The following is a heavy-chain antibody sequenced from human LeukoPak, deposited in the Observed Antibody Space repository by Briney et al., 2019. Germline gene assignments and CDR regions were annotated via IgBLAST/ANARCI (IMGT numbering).Heavy chain of an antibody. J-gene: IGHJ4*02. Sequence: GGSLRLSCAASGFTFSSYVMSWARQAPGKGLEWVSAISSSGEGTSYADSVKGRFTISRDNSKNTLYLQMISLRAEDTAVYYCAKAPYGTVGYVPYFDYWGQGTLVTVSS. D-gene: IGHD5-12*01. V-gene: IGHV3-23*01. CDR2: ISSSGEGT. CDR1: GFTFSSYV. CDR3: AKAPYGTVGYVPYFDY.